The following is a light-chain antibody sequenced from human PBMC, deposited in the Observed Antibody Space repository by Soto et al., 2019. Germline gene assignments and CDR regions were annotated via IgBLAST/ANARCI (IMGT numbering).Light chain of an antibody. CDR3: QQYGSSGT. V-gene: IGKV3-20*01. CDR1: QSVSSSY. J-gene: IGKJ2*01. Sequence: EIVLTQSPGTLSLSPGERATLSCRASQSVSSSYLAWYQQKPGQAPRLLIYGASSRATGIPDGFSGSGSGTDFTLTISRLEPEDFAVYYCQQYGSSGTFGQGTKLEIK. CDR2: GAS.